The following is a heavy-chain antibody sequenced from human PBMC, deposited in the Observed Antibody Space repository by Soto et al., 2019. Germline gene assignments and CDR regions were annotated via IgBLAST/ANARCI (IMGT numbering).Heavy chain of an antibody. J-gene: IGHJ5*02. Sequence: EVQLVESGGGLVKPGGSLRLSCAASGFSFSTYNMNWVRQAPGKGLEWVSSIDASSTHIYYADSVKGRFTISRDNGKSSLYLQMDSLRAEDTALYYCVRGGSNYASWGQGTLVTVSS. V-gene: IGHV3-21*01. CDR2: IDASSTHI. CDR1: GFSFSTYN. CDR3: VRGGSNYAS. D-gene: IGHD4-4*01.